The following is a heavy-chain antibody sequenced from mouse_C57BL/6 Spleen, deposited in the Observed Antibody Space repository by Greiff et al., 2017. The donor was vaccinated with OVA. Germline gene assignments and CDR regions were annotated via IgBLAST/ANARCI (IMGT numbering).Heavy chain of an antibody. D-gene: IGHD1-1*01. CDR2: INYDGSST. V-gene: IGHV5-16*01. CDR3: ARGGYYYGTLYAMDY. J-gene: IGHJ4*01. Sequence: VQLKESEGGLVQPGSSMKLSCTASGFTFSDYYMAWVRQVPEKGLEWVANINYDGSSTYYLDSLKSRFIISRDNAKNILYLQMSSLKSEDTATYYCARGGYYYGTLYAMDYWGQGTSVTVSS. CDR1: GFTFSDYY.